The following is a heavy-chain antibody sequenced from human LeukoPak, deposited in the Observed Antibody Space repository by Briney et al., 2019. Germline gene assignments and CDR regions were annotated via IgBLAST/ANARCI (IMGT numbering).Heavy chain of an antibody. D-gene: IGHD6-6*01. V-gene: IGHV3-53*01. Sequence: GGSLRLSCAASGFTVSSNYMSWVRQAPGKGLEWVSVIYSGGSTYYADSVKGRFTISRDNSKNTLYLQMNGLRAEDTAVYYCARNGFTYSSSSLGAFDIWGQGTMVTVSS. CDR1: GFTVSSNY. CDR3: ARNGFTYSSSSLGAFDI. J-gene: IGHJ3*02. CDR2: IYSGGST.